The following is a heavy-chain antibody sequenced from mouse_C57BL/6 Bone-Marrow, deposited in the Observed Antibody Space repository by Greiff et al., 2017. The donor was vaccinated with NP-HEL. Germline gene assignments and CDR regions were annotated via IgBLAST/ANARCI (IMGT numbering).Heavy chain of an antibody. CDR3: ARQGWTAQATDYAMDY. Sequence: EVQLQQSGPGLVKPSQSLSLTCSVTGYSITSGYYWNWIRQFPGNKLEWMGYISYDGSNNYNPSLKNRISITRDTSKNQFFLKLNSVTTEDTATYYCARQGWTAQATDYAMDYWGKGTSVTVSS. J-gene: IGHJ4*01. CDR2: ISYDGSN. D-gene: IGHD3-2*02. V-gene: IGHV3-6*01. CDR1: GYSITSGYY.